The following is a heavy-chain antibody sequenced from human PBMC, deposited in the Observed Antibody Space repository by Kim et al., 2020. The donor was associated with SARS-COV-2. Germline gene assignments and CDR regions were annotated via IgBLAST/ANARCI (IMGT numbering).Heavy chain of an antibody. J-gene: IGHJ4*02. CDR1: SGSISSGY. Sequence: SETLSLTCTVSSGSISSGYWSWIRQPPVKGLEWIGYIYYSGSTNYNPSLKSRVTISVDTSKKQFSLKVSSVTAADTAVYYCARSLGAYSSGLLGFWGQGTLVTVSS. CDR2: IYYSGST. V-gene: IGHV4-59*13. D-gene: IGHD3-22*01. CDR3: ARSLGAYSSGLLGF.